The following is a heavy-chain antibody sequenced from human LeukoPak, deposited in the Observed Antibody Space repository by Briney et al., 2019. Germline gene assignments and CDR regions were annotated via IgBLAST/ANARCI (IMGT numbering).Heavy chain of an antibody. CDR3: ARGVSIEAAGTAVDY. Sequence: ASVKVSCKASGYTFTMYDISCVRQATGQGLECTGWMNPNSGNTGYAQKLQGRVTMTRNNSMSSAYMELSSLRSEDTAVYYCARGVSIEAAGTAVDYWGQATLVTFSS. CDR2: MNPNSGNT. V-gene: IGHV1-8*01. J-gene: IGHJ4*02. D-gene: IGHD6-13*01. CDR1: GYTFTMYD.